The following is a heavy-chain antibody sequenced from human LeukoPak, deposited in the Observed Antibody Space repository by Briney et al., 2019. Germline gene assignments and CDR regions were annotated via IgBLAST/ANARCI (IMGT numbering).Heavy chain of an antibody. CDR3: ARDHWLKSGCLGF. CDR1: GCTFSSYR. CDR2: ISRRSRYI. V-gene: IGHV3-21*01. J-gene: IGHJ4*02. Sequence: GGSLRLSCAASGCTFSSYRMNWVGQAPGRGVEGVASISRRSRYIYYAHSVKGPFTISRDNAKNSPYLQMNTLRAEDTAVYYCARDHWLKSGCLGFWGQGTLVTVSS. D-gene: IGHD6-19*01.